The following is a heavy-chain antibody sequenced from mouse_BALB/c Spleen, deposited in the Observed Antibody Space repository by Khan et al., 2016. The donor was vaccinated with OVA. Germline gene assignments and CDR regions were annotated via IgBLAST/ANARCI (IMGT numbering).Heavy chain of an antibody. D-gene: IGHD1-1*01. Sequence: VQLQQSGPELMKPGASVKISCKASGYSFTTYYIHWVKQSHGKSLEWIGYIDPFNGSTTYNQKFKGKATLTVDKSSSTAYMHLSSLTSEDSAVYYCARHGTSSRFAYWGQGTLVTVSA. CDR3: ARHGTSSRFAY. CDR1: GYSFTTYY. CDR2: IDPFNGST. V-gene: IGHV1S135*01. J-gene: IGHJ3*01.